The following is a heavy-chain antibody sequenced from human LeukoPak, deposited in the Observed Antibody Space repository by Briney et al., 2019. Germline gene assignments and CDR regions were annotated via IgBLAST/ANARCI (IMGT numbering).Heavy chain of an antibody. CDR1: GYTFTGYY. J-gene: IGHJ4*02. CDR2: INPNSGGT. Sequence: ASVKVSCKASGYTFTGYYMHWARQAPGQGLEWMGWINPNSGGTNYAQKFQGRVTMTRDTSISTAYMELSRLRSDDTAVYYCARDLRDGYTRYYFDYWGQGTLVTVSS. V-gene: IGHV1-2*02. D-gene: IGHD5-24*01. CDR3: ARDLRDGYTRYYFDY.